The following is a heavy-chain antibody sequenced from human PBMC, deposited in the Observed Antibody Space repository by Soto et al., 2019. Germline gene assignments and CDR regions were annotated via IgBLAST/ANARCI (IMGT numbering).Heavy chain of an antibody. V-gene: IGHV3-7*01. CDR2: IKQDGSEK. J-gene: IGHJ6*04. D-gene: IGHD3-3*01. CDR3: VLMRVGFLEWFLV. CDR1: GFTFSSYW. Sequence: GGSLRLSCAASGFTFSSYWMSWVRQAPGKGLEWVANIKQDGSEKYYVDSVKGRFTISRDNAKNSLYLQMNSLRAEDTAVYYCVLMRVGFLEWFLVWGKGTTVTVSS.